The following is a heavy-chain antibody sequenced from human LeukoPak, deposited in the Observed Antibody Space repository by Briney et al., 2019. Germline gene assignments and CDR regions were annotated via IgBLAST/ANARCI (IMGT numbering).Heavy chain of an antibody. CDR1: GFTFSDYW. D-gene: IGHD1-26*01. J-gene: IGHJ4*02. Sequence: GGSLRLSCAASGFTFSDYWMSWVRQAPGKGPEWVANIHQNGGERYYVDSVKGRFTISRDNAKNSLYLQMDSLRAEDTAIYYCARDKVVEATYFDYWGQGILVTVSS. CDR3: ARDKVVEATYFDY. V-gene: IGHV3-7*01. CDR2: IHQNGGER.